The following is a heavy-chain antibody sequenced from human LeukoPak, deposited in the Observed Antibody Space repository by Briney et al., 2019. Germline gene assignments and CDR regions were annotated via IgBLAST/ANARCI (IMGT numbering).Heavy chain of an antibody. CDR3: RIGRYCSGGTCHWSADF. CDR2: IYPGDSDT. Sequence: GESLKTSCKGSGYSFITYRIGWVRKMPGNGLGWMGIIYPGDSDTRYRPSFQGQVTFSVAKSISTPYLRWGSLNAWGRRRYICRIGRYCSGGTCHWSADFWGQGTLVTVSS. J-gene: IGHJ4*02. CDR1: GYSFITYR. D-gene: IGHD2-15*01. V-gene: IGHV5-51*01.